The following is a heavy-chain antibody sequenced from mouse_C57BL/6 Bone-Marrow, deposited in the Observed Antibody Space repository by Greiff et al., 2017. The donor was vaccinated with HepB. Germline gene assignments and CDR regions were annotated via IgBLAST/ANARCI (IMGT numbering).Heavy chain of an antibody. Sequence: VQLKESGPGLVKPSQSLSLTCSVTGYSITSGYYWNWIRQFPGNKLEWMGYISYDGSNNYNPSLKNRISITRDTSKNQFFLKLNSVTTEDTATYYCAREVYYGSSPPGFAYWGQGTLVTVSA. CDR1: GYSITSGYY. J-gene: IGHJ3*01. CDR2: ISYDGSN. V-gene: IGHV3-6*01. D-gene: IGHD1-1*01. CDR3: AREVYYGSSPPGFAY.